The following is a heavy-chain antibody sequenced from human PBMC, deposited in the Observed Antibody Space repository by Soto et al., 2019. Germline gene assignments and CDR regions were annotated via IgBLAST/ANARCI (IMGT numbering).Heavy chain of an antibody. Sequence: QVQLVQSGAEVKKPGSSVKVSCKASGGTFSSYTISWVRQAPGQGLEWMGRIIPILGIANYAQKFQGRVTITADKSTSTAYMELSSLRSEDTAVYYCARTLAIAAAGTALNYYYYGMDVWGQGTTVTVSS. CDR3: ARTLAIAAAGTALNYYYYGMDV. D-gene: IGHD6-13*01. CDR1: GGTFSSYT. J-gene: IGHJ6*02. CDR2: IIPILGIA. V-gene: IGHV1-69*02.